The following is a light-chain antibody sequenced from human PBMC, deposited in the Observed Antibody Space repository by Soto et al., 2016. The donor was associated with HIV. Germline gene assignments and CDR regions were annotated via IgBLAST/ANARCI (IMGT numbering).Light chain of an antibody. CDR2: GKN. CDR1: SLRNYY. V-gene: IGLV3-19*01. Sequence: SSELTQDPAVSVALGQTVRITCQGDSLRNYYASWYQQKPGQAPVLVIYGKNNRPSGIPDRFSGSSSGNXASLTITGAQAEDEADYYCNSRDSSGNHLPSNWVFGGGTKLTVL. J-gene: IGLJ3*02. CDR3: NSRDSSGNHLPSNWV.